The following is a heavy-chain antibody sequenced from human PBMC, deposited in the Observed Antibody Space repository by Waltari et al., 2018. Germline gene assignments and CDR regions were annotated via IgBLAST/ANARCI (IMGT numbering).Heavy chain of an antibody. Sequence: EVQLVESGGGLVQPGGPLSLSCVRPGFIFSSTIWMSWVRPAPGKGLEWLANINPDGSAKYYVESVKGRFTISRNNAENSVYLQMNSLRADDTAVYYCATSSASAGNDWGQGTLVSVSS. CDR1: GFIFSSTIW. CDR2: INPDGSAK. D-gene: IGHD1-1*01. CDR3: ATSSASAGND. V-gene: IGHV3-7*01. J-gene: IGHJ4*02.